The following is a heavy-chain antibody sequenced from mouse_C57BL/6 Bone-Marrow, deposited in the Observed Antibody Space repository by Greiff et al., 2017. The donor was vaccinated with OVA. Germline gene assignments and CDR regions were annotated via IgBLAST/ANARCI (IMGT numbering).Heavy chain of an antibody. CDR2: IEPENGDT. CDR3: TTLLLRYYWYFDV. CDR1: GFNIKDDY. J-gene: IGHJ1*03. D-gene: IGHD1-1*01. V-gene: IGHV14-4*01. Sequence: VQLQQSGAELVRPGASVKLSCTASGFNIKDDYMHWVKQRPEQGLEWIGWIEPENGDTEYASKFQGKATITADTSSNTAYLQLSSLTSEDTAVYYCTTLLLRYYWYFDVWGTGTTVTVSS.